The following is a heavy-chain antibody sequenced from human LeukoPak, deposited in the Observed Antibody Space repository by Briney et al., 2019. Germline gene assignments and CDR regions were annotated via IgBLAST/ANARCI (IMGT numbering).Heavy chain of an antibody. CDR2: IYPGDSDT. CDR1: GYSFTTYW. D-gene: IGHD3-10*01. CDR3: ATRYYYDSGSYSSFDY. Sequence: GESLKISCKGSGYSFTTYWIGWVRQMPGKGLEWMGIIYPGDSDTRYSPSFQGQVTISADKSISTAYLQWSSLKASDTAMYYCATRYYYDSGSYSSFDYWGQGTLVTVSS. V-gene: IGHV5-51*01. J-gene: IGHJ4*02.